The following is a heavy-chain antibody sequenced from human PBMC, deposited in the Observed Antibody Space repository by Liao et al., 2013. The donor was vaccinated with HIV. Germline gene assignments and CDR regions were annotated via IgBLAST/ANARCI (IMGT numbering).Heavy chain of an antibody. V-gene: IGHV4-39*07. D-gene: IGHD4-17*01. CDR3: ARDLPTTVTTSLWYFDL. Sequence: QLQLQESGPGLVKPSETLSLTCTVSGGSISSSSYYWGWIRQPPGKGLEWIGSIYYSGSTYYNPSLKSRVTISVDTSKNQFSLKLSSVTAADTAVYYCARDLPTTVTTSLWYFDLWGRGTLVTVSS. J-gene: IGHJ2*01. CDR1: GGSISSSSYY. CDR2: IYYSGST.